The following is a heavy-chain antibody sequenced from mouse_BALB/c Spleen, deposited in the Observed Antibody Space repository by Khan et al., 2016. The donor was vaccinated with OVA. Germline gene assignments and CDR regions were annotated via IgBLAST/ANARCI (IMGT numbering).Heavy chain of an antibody. CDR3: ARLAYYYDSEGFAY. V-gene: IGHV5-6*01. Sequence: EVELVESGGDLVKPGGSLKLSCAASGFTFSTYGMSWVRQTPDKRLEWVATVSTGGGYTYYPDSVKGRFIIYRDNVKNTLYLQMSSLKSDDTAMFYCARLAYYYDSEGFAYWGQGTLVTVSA. CDR2: VSTGGGYT. D-gene: IGHD1-1*01. CDR1: GFTFSTYG. J-gene: IGHJ3*01.